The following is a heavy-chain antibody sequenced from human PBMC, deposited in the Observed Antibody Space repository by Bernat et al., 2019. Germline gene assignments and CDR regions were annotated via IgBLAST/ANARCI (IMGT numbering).Heavy chain of an antibody. Sequence: QVQLQQWGAGLLKPSETLSLTCAVSGGSFSGYYWSWIRQPPGKGLEWIGEINHTGSTSYNPSLKSRVTMSVDTSKNQFSLRLSSVTAADTAVYYRARVGQLVRGWGQGTLVTVSS. CDR1: GGSFSGYY. CDR3: ARVGQLVRG. D-gene: IGHD6-6*01. CDR2: INHTGST. V-gene: IGHV4-34*02. J-gene: IGHJ4*02.